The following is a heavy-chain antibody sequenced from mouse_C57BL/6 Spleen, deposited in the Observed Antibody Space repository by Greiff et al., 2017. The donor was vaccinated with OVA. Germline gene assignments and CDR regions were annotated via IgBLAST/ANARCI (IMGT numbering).Heavy chain of an antibody. J-gene: IGHJ1*03. V-gene: IGHV5-16*01. CDR3: ARASVVASPWYFDV. Sequence: EVMLVESEGGLVQPGSSMKLSCTASGFTFSDYYMAWVRQVPEKGLEWVANINYDGSSTYYLDSLKSRFIISRDNAKNILYLQMSSLKSEDTATYYCARASVVASPWYFDVWGTGTTVTVSS. CDR2: INYDGSST. D-gene: IGHD1-1*01. CDR1: GFTFSDYY.